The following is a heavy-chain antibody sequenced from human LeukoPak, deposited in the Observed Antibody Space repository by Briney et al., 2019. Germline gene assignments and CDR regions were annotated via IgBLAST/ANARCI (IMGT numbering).Heavy chain of an antibody. D-gene: IGHD3-16*01. Sequence: PGGSLRLSCAASGFTFSSYSMNWVRQAPGKGLEWVSYISSSRSTIYYADSVKGRFTISRDNAKNSLDLQMNSLRDEDTAVYYCARDRAVYDYVWGSYFVYWGQGVLVTVSS. CDR3: ARDRAVYDYVWGSYFVY. CDR1: GFTFSSYS. V-gene: IGHV3-48*02. J-gene: IGHJ4*02. CDR2: ISSSRSTI.